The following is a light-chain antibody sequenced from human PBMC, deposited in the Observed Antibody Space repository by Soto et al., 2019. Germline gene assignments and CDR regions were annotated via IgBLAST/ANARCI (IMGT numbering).Light chain of an antibody. CDR3: CTYAGSFHQ. V-gene: IGLV2-11*01. J-gene: IGLJ3*02. CDR2: DVT. CDR1: NSDVGNYNF. Sequence: QSALTQPRSVSGSPGQAGTISFTGTNSDVGNYNFVSWYQHHPGKAPKLMIYDVTKRPSGVPDRFSGSKSGNTASLTISGLQPEDEADYYCCTYAGSFHQFGGGTKLTVL.